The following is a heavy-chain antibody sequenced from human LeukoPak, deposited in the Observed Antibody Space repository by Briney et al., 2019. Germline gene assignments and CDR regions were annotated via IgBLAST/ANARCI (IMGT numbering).Heavy chain of an antibody. D-gene: IGHD5-18*01. J-gene: IGHJ4*02. CDR3: AGDLHSYGY. CDR1: GFTFSSYS. V-gene: IGHV3-48*02. CDR2: ISSSSSTI. Sequence: PGGSLRLSCAASGFTFSSYSMNCVRQAPGEGLEWVSYISSSSSTIYYADSVKGRFTISRDNANNSLYLQMYSLRDEDTAVYYCAGDLHSYGYWGQGTLVTVSS.